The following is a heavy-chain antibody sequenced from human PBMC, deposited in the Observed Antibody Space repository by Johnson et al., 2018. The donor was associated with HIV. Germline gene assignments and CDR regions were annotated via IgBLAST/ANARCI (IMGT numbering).Heavy chain of an antibody. J-gene: IGHJ3*01. CDR3: ARGSSGSFDL. V-gene: IGHV3-30*03. Sequence: QVQLVESGGGVVQPGRSLRLSCAASGFTFSSYGMHWVRQAPGKGLEWVAVISYDGINKYYADSVKGRFTISRDNSKNTLYLQMNSLRSEDTALYYCARGSSGSFDLWGRGTMVTVSS. D-gene: IGHD6-6*01. CDR2: ISYDGINK. CDR1: GFTFSSYG.